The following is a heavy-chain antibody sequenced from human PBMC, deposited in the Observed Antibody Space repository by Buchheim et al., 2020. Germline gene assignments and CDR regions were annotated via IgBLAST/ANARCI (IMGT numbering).Heavy chain of an antibody. CDR1: GGSFSGYY. CDR3: ARGDYDFWSGTIRGFDP. J-gene: IGHJ5*02. D-gene: IGHD3-3*01. V-gene: IGHV4-34*01. CDR2: INHSGST. Sequence: QVQLQQWGAGLLKPSETLSLTCAVYGGSFSGYYWSWIRQPPGKGLEWIGEINHSGSTNYNPSLKSRVNISVDTSKNKFSLKLSSVTAADTAVYYCARGDYDFWSGTIRGFDPWGQGTL.